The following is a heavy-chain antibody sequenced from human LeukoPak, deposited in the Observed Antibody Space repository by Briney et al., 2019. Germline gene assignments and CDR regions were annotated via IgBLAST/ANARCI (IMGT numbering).Heavy chain of an antibody. Sequence: SGGSLRLSCAASGFTFSSYWMHWVRQAPGKGLVWVSRINSDGSSTSYADSVKGRFTISRDHAKNTLYLQMNSLRAEDTAVYYCARGYSYGLFDYWGQGTLVTVSS. V-gene: IGHV3-74*01. CDR3: ARGYSYGLFDY. D-gene: IGHD5-18*01. CDR1: GFTFSSYW. CDR2: INSDGSST. J-gene: IGHJ4*02.